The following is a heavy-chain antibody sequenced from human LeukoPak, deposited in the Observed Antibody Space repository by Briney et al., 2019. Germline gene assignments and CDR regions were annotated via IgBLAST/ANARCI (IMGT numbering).Heavy chain of an antibody. V-gene: IGHV3-48*01. CDR2: ISSSSSTI. D-gene: IGHD4-17*01. CDR3: ARGGSPDYGDYNWFDP. J-gene: IGHJ5*02. Sequence: QPGGSLRLSCAASGFTFSSCSMNWVRQAPGKGLEWVSYISSSSSTIYYAGSVKGRFTISRDNAKNSLYLQMNSLRAEDTAVYHCARGGSPDYGDYNWFDPWGQGTLVTVSS. CDR1: GFTFSSCS.